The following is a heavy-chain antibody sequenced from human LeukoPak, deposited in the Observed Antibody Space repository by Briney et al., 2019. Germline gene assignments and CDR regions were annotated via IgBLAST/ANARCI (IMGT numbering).Heavy chain of an antibody. CDR2: IYYSGST. CDR1: GGSISSYY. J-gene: IGHJ4*02. V-gene: IGHV4-59*01. Sequence: PSETLSLTCTVSGGSISSYYWSWIRQPPGKGLEWIGYIYYSGSTNYNPSLKSRVTISLDTSKSQFSLQLSSVTAADTAVYYCATQQWIGTFHYWGQGALVTVSS. D-gene: IGHD3-10*01. CDR3: ATQQWIGTFHY.